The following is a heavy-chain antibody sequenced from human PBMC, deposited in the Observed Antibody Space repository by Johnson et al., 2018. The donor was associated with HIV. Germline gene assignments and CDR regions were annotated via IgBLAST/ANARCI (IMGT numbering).Heavy chain of an antibody. D-gene: IGHD1-26*01. CDR1: GFTFDDYG. J-gene: IGHJ3*02. CDR3: ARDPGPQWELEATDAFDI. CDR2: INWNGGST. Sequence: VQLVESGGGVVRPGGSLRLSCAASGFTFDDYGMSWVRQAPGKGLEWVSGINWNGGSTGYADSVKGRFTISRDNSKNTLYLQMNSLRAEDTAVYYCARDPGPQWELEATDAFDIWGQGTMVTVSS. V-gene: IGHV3-20*04.